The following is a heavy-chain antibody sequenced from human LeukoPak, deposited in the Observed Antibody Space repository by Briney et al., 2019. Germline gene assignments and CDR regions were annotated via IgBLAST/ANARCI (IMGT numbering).Heavy chain of an antibody. CDR2: ISGSGGST. V-gene: IGHV3-23*01. CDR3: AKGASRWHKTVFDY. CDR1: GFSWGREE. D-gene: IGHD4-11*01. Sequence: RRACGGSGFSWGREEMCGVRESSKKGLEWVSAISGSGGSTYYADSVKGRFTNSRDNSKNTLYLQMNSLRAKDTAVYYCAKGASRWHKTVFDYWGQGTLVTVSS. J-gene: IGHJ4*02.